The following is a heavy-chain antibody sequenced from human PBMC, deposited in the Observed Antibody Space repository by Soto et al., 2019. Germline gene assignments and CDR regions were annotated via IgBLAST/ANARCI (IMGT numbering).Heavy chain of an antibody. V-gene: IGHV3-23*01. CDR1: GFTFSSYA. Sequence: GGSLRLSCAASGFTFSSYAMSWVRQAPGKGLEWVSAISGSGGSTYYADSVKGRFTISRDNSKNTLYLQMNSLRAEDTAVYYCAKDLVAARRNSVQGYHYNWGQGTLVTVSS. CDR3: AKDLVAARRNSVQGYHYN. J-gene: IGHJ4*02. D-gene: IGHD6-6*01. CDR2: ISGSGGST.